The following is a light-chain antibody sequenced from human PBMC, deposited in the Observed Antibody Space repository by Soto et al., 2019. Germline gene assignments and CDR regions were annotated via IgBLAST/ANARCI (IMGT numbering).Light chain of an antibody. CDR3: QQSGSSPFT. J-gene: IGKJ5*01. CDR2: EAS. Sequence: IVLTQSPGTLSLSPGAGATLSCRASQSISSSHLAWYQQKPGQSPRLLIHEASIRAPGIPDRFSGSGSGTDFSLTISRLEPEDFAVYYCQQSGSSPFTFGLGTRLEI. V-gene: IGKV3-20*01. CDR1: QSISSSH.